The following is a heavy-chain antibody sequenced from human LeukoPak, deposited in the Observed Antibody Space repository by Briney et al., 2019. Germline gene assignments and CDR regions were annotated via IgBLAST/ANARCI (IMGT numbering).Heavy chain of an antibody. CDR3: ASGKPAVAGTGFDY. CDR2: IYHSGST. V-gene: IGHV4-4*02. CDR1: GGSISSSNW. Sequence: SGTLSLTCAVSGGSISSSNWWSWVRQPPGKGPEWIGEIYHSGSTNYNPSLKSRVTISVDKSKNQFSLKLSSVTAADTAVYYCASGKPAVAGTGFDYWGQGTLVTVSS. D-gene: IGHD6-19*01. J-gene: IGHJ4*02.